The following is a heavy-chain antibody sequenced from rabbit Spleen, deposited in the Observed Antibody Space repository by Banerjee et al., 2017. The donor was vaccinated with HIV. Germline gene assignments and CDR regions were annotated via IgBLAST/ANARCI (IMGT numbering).Heavy chain of an antibody. Sequence: QSLEESGGDMVKPGASLTLTCTASGFSFSSSYYICWVRQAPGKGREWIGCIYPDASGSTVYASWAKGRFTFSKTSSTTVTLQMTSLTAADTATYFCARDLDGVIGWNFGWWGPGTLVTVS. V-gene: IGHV1S40*01. J-gene: IGHJ4*01. CDR2: IYPDASGST. CDR3: ARDLDGVIGWNFGW. D-gene: IGHD1-1*01. CDR1: GFSFSSSYY.